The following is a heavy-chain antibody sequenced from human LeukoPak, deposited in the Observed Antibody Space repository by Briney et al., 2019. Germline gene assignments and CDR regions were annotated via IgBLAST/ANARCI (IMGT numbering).Heavy chain of an antibody. D-gene: IGHD3-22*01. CDR3: ACLTTADAFDI. J-gene: IGHJ3*02. CDR2: INHSGST. V-gene: IGHV4-34*01. CDR1: GGSFSGYY. Sequence: PSETLSLTCAVYGGSFSGYYWSWIRQPPGKGLEWIGEINHSGSTNYNPSLKSRITISLDTSKNQFSLKLSSVTAADTAVYYCACLTTADAFDIWGQGTMVTVSS.